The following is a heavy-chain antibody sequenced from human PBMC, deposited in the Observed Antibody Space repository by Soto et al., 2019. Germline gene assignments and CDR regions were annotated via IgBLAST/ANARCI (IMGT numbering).Heavy chain of an antibody. CDR2: ISNSGST. J-gene: IGHJ4*02. CDR1: GGSISSHY. D-gene: IGHD4-17*01. Sequence: ETLSLTCTVSGGSISSHYWSWIRQPPGKGLEWIGYISNSGSTNYNPSLESRVTISVDTSKNQFSLSLSSVTAADTAIYYCATFPTVTSDYWGQGTLVTVSS. CDR3: ATFPTVTSDY. V-gene: IGHV4-59*11.